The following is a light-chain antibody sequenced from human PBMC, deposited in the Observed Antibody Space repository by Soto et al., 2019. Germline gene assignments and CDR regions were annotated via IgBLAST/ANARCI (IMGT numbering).Light chain of an antibody. V-gene: IGLV2-23*02. CDR3: CSYAGSSTDYV. CDR2: EVS. CDR1: SSDVVSYNV. Sequence: QSALTQPASVSGSPGQSITISCTGTSSDVVSYNVVSWSQQHPGKAPKLLIYEVSKRPLGVSDRFSGSKSGNTASLTITGLQADDDADYYCCSYAGSSTDYVFGTGTKLTVL. J-gene: IGLJ1*01.